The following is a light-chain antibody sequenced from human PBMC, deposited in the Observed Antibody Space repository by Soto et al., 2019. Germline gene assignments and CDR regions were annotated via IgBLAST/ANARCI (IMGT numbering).Light chain of an antibody. CDR2: AAS. V-gene: IGKV1-39*01. CDR3: QQSYRTPIT. Sequence: DIQMTQSPSSLSASVGDIVTITCLASQSISSYLNWYQHKPGKAPEVLIYAASNLQSGVPSRFSGSGSGTDFTLTISSLQPADSATYYCQQSYRTPITFGQGTRLEIK. CDR1: QSISSY. J-gene: IGKJ5*01.